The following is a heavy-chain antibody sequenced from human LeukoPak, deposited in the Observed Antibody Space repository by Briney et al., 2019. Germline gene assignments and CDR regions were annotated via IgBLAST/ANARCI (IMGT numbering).Heavy chain of an antibody. Sequence: ASVKVSCKVSGYTFTGYYMHWVRQAPGQGLEWMGWINPNSGGTNYAQKFQGRVTMTRDTSISTAYMELSRLRSDDTAVYYCARDAWSSLYYYYYYMDVWGKGTTVTVSS. V-gene: IGHV1-2*02. CDR3: ARDAWSSLYYYYYYMDV. D-gene: IGHD6-13*01. J-gene: IGHJ6*03. CDR2: INPNSGGT. CDR1: GYTFTGYY.